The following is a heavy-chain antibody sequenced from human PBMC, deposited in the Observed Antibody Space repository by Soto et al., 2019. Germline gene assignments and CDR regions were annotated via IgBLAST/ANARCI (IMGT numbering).Heavy chain of an antibody. D-gene: IGHD4-17*01. J-gene: IGHJ4*02. CDR3: ARESKGDYGDYGLVDY. CDR1: GGSISSGGYS. CDR2: IYHSGST. V-gene: IGHV4-30-2*01. Sequence: SETLSLTCAVSGGSISSGGYSWSWIRQPPGKGLEWIGYIYHSGSTYYNPSLKSRVTISVDRSKNQFSLKLSSVTAADTAVYYCARESKGDYGDYGLVDYWGQGTLVTVSS.